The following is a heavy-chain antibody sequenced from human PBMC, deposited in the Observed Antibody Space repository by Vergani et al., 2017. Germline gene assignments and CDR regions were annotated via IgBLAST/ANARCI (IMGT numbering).Heavy chain of an antibody. V-gene: IGHV3-30*02. Sequence: QVQLVQSGGGVVQPGGSLRLSCVASGFTFNRSGMQWVRQAPGKGLEWVAYVLFDGSNEYYGDSVKGRFIVSRDNSNDALYLQMNSLRTDDTAVYYCARDLAYCHEGSCALWGQGSVVTVSS. D-gene: IGHD2-15*01. CDR1: GFTFNRSG. CDR2: VLFDGSNE. J-gene: IGHJ4*02. CDR3: ARDLAYCHEGSCAL.